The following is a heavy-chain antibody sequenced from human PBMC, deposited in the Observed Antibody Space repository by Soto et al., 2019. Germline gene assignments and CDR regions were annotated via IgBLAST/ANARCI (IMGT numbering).Heavy chain of an antibody. D-gene: IGHD4-4*01. Sequence: QVQLVQSGAEMKEPGSSVKVSCKTSGGTFSSSAISLLRQAPGQGLEWMGGIIPLFRTPDYAQKFQGRVTIAADESTSTASMELSSLRSEDTAVYYCARDNDRLQLGGNYYYILDVWGQGTTITVSS. CDR3: ARDNDRLQLGGNYYYILDV. V-gene: IGHV1-69*12. CDR1: GGTFSSSA. CDR2: IIPLFRTP. J-gene: IGHJ6*02.